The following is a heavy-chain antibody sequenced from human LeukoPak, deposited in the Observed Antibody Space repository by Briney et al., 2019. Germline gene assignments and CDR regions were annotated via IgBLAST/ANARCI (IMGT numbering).Heavy chain of an antibody. CDR2: IYYSGST. Sequence: SETLSLTCTVSGGSISSSSYYWSWIRQPPGKGLEWIGYIYYSGSTNYNPPLKSRVTISVETSKNQFSLKLRSVTAADTAVYYCARHIPGNPYFDYWGQGTLVTVSS. V-gene: IGHV4-61*05. D-gene: IGHD2-21*01. CDR3: ARHIPGNPYFDY. CDR1: GGSISSSSYY. J-gene: IGHJ4*02.